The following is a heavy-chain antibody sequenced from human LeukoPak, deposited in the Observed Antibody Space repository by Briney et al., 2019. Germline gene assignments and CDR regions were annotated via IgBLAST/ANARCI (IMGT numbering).Heavy chain of an antibody. CDR3: ARALPDIAVAGTSYFSYYYGMDV. CDR1: GFTFDDYA. D-gene: IGHD6-19*01. J-gene: IGHJ6*02. CDR2: ISWNSGGI. Sequence: GGSLRLSCAASGFTFDDYAMHWVRHAPGKGLEWVSGISWNSGGIGYADSVKGRFTISRDNAKNSLYLQMNSLRAEDTAVYYCARALPDIAVAGTSYFSYYYGMDVWGQGTTVTVSS. V-gene: IGHV3-9*01.